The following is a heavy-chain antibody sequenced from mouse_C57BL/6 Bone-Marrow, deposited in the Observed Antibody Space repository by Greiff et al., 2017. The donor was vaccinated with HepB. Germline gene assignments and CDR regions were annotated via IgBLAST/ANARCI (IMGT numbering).Heavy chain of an antibody. CDR3: ARFYYYGSSYWYFDV. V-gene: IGHV1-19*01. CDR2: INPYNGGT. J-gene: IGHJ1*03. CDR1: GYTFTDYY. Sequence: EVQLQQSGPVLVKPGASVKMSCKASGYTFTDYYMNWVKQSHGKSLEWIGVINPYNGGTSYNQKFKGKATLTVDKSSSTAYMELNSLTSEDSAVYYCARFYYYGSSYWYFDVWGTGTTVTVSS. D-gene: IGHD1-1*01.